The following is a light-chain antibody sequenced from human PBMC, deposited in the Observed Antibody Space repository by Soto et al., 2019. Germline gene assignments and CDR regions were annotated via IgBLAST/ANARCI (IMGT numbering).Light chain of an antibody. CDR2: DVS. V-gene: IGLV2-14*01. CDR3: SSSSSSSSFYV. CDR1: SSDVGGYNY. J-gene: IGLJ1*01. Sequence: QSALTQPASVSGSPGQSITISCTGTSSDVGGYNYVSWYQQHPGKAPKLMIYDVSNRPSGVSNRFFASKSGNTASLTISGRLAEDDADYYYSSSSSSSSFYVFGTGTKLTVL.